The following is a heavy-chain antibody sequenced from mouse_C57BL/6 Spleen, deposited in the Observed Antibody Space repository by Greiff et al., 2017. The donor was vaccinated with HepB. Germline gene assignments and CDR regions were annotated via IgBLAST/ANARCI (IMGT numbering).Heavy chain of an antibody. CDR1: GYAFSSYW. J-gene: IGHJ3*01. CDR2: IYPGDGDT. V-gene: IGHV1-80*01. D-gene: IGHD4-1*01. CDR3: ARSGTGTGFAY. Sequence: VKLQQSGAELVKPGASVKISCKASGYAFSSYWMNWVKQRPGKGLEWIGQIYPGDGDTNYNGKFKGKATLTADKSSSTAYMQLSSLTSEDSAVYFCARSGTGTGFAYWGQGTLVTVSA.